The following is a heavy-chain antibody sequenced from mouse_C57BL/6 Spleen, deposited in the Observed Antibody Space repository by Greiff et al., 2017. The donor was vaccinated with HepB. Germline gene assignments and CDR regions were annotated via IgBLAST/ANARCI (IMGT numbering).Heavy chain of an antibody. CDR2: ISYDGSN. CDR1: GYSITSGYY. V-gene: IGHV3-6*01. Sequence: EVKLVESGPGLVKPSQSLSLTCSVTGYSITSGYYWNWIRQFPGNKLEWMGYISYDGSNNYNPSLKNRISITRDTSKNQFFLKLNSVTTEDTATYYCARGWDYSNYFGGWGKGTTLTVSS. J-gene: IGHJ2*01. D-gene: IGHD2-5*01. CDR3: ARGWDYSNYFGG.